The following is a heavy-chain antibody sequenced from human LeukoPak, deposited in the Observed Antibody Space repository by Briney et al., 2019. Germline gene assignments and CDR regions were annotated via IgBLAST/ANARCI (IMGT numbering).Heavy chain of an antibody. D-gene: IGHD3-9*01. J-gene: IGHJ3*02. V-gene: IGHV3-23*01. CDR3: AKDGSYDILTGYHAFDI. Sequence: RPGGSLRLSCAASGFTFSSYAMSWVRQAPWKWLEWVSAISGSGGSTYYADSVKGRCTISRNNSKNPLYLQMNSLRAEDTAVYYCAKDGSYDILTGYHAFDIWGQGTMVTVSS. CDR1: GFTFSSYA. CDR2: ISGSGGST.